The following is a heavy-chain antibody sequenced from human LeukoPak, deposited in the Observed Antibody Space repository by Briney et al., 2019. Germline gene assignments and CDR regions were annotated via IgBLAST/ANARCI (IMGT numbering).Heavy chain of an antibody. CDR2: ISYDGINK. V-gene: IGHV3-30*18. Sequence: GGSLRLSCAVSGFTFSNFGMHWARQAPGKGLEWVAVISYDGINKLYADSVKGRFTISRDNSKNTLYLQLNSLRAEDTAVYYCAKDRGLHYFDYWGQGTLVTVSS. J-gene: IGHJ4*02. CDR3: AKDRGLHYFDY. D-gene: IGHD1-26*01. CDR1: GFTFSNFG.